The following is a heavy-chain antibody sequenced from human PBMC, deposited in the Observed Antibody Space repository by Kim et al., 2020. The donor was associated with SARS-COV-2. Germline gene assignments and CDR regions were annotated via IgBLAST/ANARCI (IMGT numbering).Heavy chain of an antibody. CDR1: GFTFSSYA. Sequence: GGSLRLSCAASGFTFSSYAMSWVRQAPGKGLEWVSAISGSGGSTYYADSVKGRFTISRDNSKNTLYLQMNSLRAEDTAVYYCAKSYYGSGGVGHNWFDPWGQGTLVTVSS. J-gene: IGHJ5*02. D-gene: IGHD3-10*01. V-gene: IGHV3-23*01. CDR3: AKSYYGSGGVGHNWFDP. CDR2: ISGSGGST.